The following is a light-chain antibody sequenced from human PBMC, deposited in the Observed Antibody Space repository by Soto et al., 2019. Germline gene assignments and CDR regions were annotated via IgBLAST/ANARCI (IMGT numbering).Light chain of an antibody. CDR2: GTS. CDR3: KQYGSSGT. J-gene: IGKJ1*01. Sequence: LLTQSPGTLSLSPGGRATLSCRASQSVSSSYLAWYQQKPGQAPRLLMYGTSSRATGIQDRFSGSGSGTEFTLTIRRLEPEDFAVYYCKQYGSSGTCGQGTKVDIK. CDR1: QSVSSSY. V-gene: IGKV3-20*01.